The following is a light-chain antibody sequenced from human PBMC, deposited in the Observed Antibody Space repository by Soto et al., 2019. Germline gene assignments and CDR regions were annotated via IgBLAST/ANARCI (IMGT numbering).Light chain of an antibody. J-gene: IGKJ1*01. CDR3: QQSYSTPWT. CDR2: AAS. V-gene: IGKV1-39*01. Sequence: IHMTMSPSSLSASVGNRVTITCRASQIISSYLNWYQHKPGKAPKLMIYAASSLQSGVPSRCSGSGSGTDFTLTISSLQPEDFATYYCQQSYSTPWTFGQGTKVDIK. CDR1: QIISSY.